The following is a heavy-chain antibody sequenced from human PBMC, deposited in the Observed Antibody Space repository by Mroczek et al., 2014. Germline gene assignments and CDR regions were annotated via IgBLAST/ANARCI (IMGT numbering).Heavy chain of an antibody. CDR1: GFTFSSYA. V-gene: IGHV3-30-3*01. J-gene: IGHJ6*02. D-gene: IGHD6-6*01. CDR3: ARDGGYSSSSRYYYYYYGMDV. Sequence: ESGGGVVQPGRSLRLSCAASGFTFSSYAMHWVRQAPGKGLEWVAVISYDGSNKYYADSVKGRFTISRDNSKNTLYLQMNSLRAEDTAVYYCARDGGYSSSSRYYYYYYGMDVWGQGTTVTVSS. CDR2: ISYDGSNK.